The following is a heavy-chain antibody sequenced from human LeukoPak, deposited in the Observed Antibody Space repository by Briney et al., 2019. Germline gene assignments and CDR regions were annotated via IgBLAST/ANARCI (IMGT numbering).Heavy chain of an antibody. Sequence: SETPSLTCAVSGDSISTNNWWTWVRQAPGMGLEWIGEIDHTGTTNYNPSLKSRVTTSVDKSKNQFSLRLWSVTAADTAVYYCARAGGFTILRGAVNNWFDPWGQGTLVTVSS. V-gene: IGHV4-4*02. D-gene: IGHD3-10*01. CDR2: IDHTGTT. J-gene: IGHJ5*02. CDR3: ARAGGFTILRGAVNNWFDP. CDR1: GDSISTNNW.